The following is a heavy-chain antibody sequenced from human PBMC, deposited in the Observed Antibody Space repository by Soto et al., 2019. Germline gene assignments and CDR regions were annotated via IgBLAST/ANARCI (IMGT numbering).Heavy chain of an antibody. CDR1: GFTFSDYY. D-gene: IGHD2-15*01. J-gene: IGHJ4*02. CDR2: ISSSSSYT. CDR3: ARVSAIVVVVAATGFDY. Sequence: GGSLRLSCAASGFTFSDYYMSWIRQAPGKGLEWVSYISSSSSYTNYADSVKGRFTISRDNAKNSLYLQMNSLRAEDTAVYYCARVSAIVVVVAATGFDYWGQGTLVTVSS. V-gene: IGHV3-11*06.